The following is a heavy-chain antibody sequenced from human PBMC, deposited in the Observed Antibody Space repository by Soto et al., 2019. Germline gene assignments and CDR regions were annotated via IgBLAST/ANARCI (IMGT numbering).Heavy chain of an antibody. D-gene: IGHD3-3*01. CDR3: ARDEITTSNRRGLNY. CDR1: GFTFSSYG. Sequence: QVQLVESGGGVVQPGRSLRLSCAASGFTFSSYGMHWVRQAPGKGLEWVAVIWYDGSNKYYADSVKGRFTISRDNSKNTLYLQMNSLRAEDTAVYYCARDEITTSNRRGLNYWGQGTLVTVSS. V-gene: IGHV3-33*01. J-gene: IGHJ4*02. CDR2: IWYDGSNK.